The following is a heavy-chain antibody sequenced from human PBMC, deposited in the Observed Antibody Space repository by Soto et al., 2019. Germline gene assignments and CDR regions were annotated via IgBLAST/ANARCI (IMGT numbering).Heavy chain of an antibody. Sequence: PGGSLRLSCAASGFTFSSYWMSWVRQAPGKGLEWVANIKQDGSEKYYVDSVKGRFTISRDNAKNSLYLQMNSLRAEDTAVYYCARGYLNPGIAAAGKFDYWGQGTLVTGSS. V-gene: IGHV3-7*01. CDR1: GFTFSSYW. D-gene: IGHD6-13*01. J-gene: IGHJ4*02. CDR3: ARGYLNPGIAAAGKFDY. CDR2: IKQDGSEK.